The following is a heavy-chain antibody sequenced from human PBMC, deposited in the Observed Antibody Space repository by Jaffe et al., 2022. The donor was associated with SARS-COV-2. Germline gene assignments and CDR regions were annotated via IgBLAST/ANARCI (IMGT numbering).Heavy chain of an antibody. J-gene: IGHJ4*02. V-gene: IGHV1-8*01. CDR1: GYTFTSYD. D-gene: IGHD3-22*01. Sequence: QVQLVQSGAEVKKPGASVKVSCKASGYTFTSYDINWVRQATGQGLEWMGWMNPNSGNTGYAQKFQGRVTMTRNTSISTAYMELSSLRSEDTAVYYCARGPALYYYDSSGYYYDDYWGQGTLVTVSS. CDR3: ARGPALYYYDSSGYYYDDY. CDR2: MNPNSGNT.